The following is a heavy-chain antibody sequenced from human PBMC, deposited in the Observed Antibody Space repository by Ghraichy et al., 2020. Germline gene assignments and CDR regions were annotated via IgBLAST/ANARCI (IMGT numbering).Heavy chain of an antibody. V-gene: IGHV3-74*01. J-gene: IGHJ4*02. CDR1: GLTFSSYW. Sequence: GGSLRLSCAASGLTFSSYWMHWVRQAPGKGLEWVSHIKTDGSTTNYADSVRGRFTISRDNAKNTLYLQMNSRRADDTAVYYCSTSPRADRGNYWGQGTLVTVSS. D-gene: IGHD3-10*01. CDR3: STSPRADRGNY. CDR2: IKTDGSTT.